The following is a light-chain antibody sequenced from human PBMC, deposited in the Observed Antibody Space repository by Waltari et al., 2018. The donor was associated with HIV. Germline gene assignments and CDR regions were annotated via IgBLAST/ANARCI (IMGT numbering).Light chain of an antibody. J-gene: IGKJ4*01. V-gene: IGKV3-15*01. CDR1: QSVSSN. CDR2: GAS. CDR3: QQSNNWPPLT. Sequence: EIVMTQSPATLSVSPGERATLSCRASQSVSSNLAWYQQKPGQAPRLLIYGASTRATGIPARFSGSGFGTEFTLTISSLQSEDFAVYYCQQSNNWPPLTFGGGTKVEIK.